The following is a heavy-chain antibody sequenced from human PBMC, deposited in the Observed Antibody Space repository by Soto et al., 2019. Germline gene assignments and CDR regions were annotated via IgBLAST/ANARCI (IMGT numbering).Heavy chain of an antibody. V-gene: IGHV2-26*01. D-gene: IGHD1-1*01. CDR2: IFSNDEK. Sequence: VSGPTLVNPTETLTLTCTVSGFSLSNARMGVSWIRQPPGKALEWLAHIFSNDEKSYSTSLKSRLTISKDTSKSQVVLTMTNMDLVDTGTYYCARLENSLYYFDYWGQGTLVTVSS. J-gene: IGHJ4*02. CDR3: ARLENSLYYFDY. CDR1: GFSLSNARMG.